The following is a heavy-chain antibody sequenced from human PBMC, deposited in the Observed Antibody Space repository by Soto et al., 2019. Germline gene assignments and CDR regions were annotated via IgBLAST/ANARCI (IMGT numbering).Heavy chain of an antibody. D-gene: IGHD6-19*01. CDR3: ARGDSGWYGYGMDV. CDR2: INAGNGNT. J-gene: IGHJ6*02. V-gene: IGHV1-3*01. Sequence: ASVKVSCKASGYTFTSYAMHWVRQAPGQRLEWMGWINAGNGNTKYSQKFQGRVTITRDTSASTAYMELSSLRSEDTAVYYYARGDSGWYGYGMDVWGQGTTVTVSS. CDR1: GYTFTSYA.